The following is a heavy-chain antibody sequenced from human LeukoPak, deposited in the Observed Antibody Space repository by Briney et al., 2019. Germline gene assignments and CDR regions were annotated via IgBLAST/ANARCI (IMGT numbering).Heavy chain of an antibody. CDR3: ARDLGYCSSTSCARVNWFDP. CDR1: GYTFTSYA. V-gene: IGHV1-3*01. Sequence: ASVKVSCKASGYTFTSYAMHWVRQAPGQRLEWMGWMNPNSGNTGYAQKFQGRVTMTTDTSTSTAYMELRSLRSDDTAVYYCARDLGYCSSTSCARVNWFDPWGQGTLVTVSS. CDR2: MNPNSGNT. J-gene: IGHJ5*02. D-gene: IGHD2-2*03.